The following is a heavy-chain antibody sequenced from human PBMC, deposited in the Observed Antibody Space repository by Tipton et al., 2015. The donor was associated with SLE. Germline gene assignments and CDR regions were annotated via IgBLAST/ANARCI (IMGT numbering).Heavy chain of an antibody. Sequence: TLSLTCTVSGGSISSHYWSWIRQSPGRGLAWIGFIFYSGTTNYSPSLRSRVTLSLDMSKKQISLKMISVTAADTAVYYCARAPRLKITTGTHDAFDVWGQGTMVTVSS. V-gene: IGHV4-59*11. CDR3: ARAPRLKITTGTHDAFDV. CDR1: GGSISSHY. CDR2: IFYSGTT. J-gene: IGHJ3*01. D-gene: IGHD1-1*01.